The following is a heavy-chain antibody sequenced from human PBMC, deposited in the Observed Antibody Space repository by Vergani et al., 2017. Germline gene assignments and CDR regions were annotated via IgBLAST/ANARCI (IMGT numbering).Heavy chain of an antibody. CDR1: GGSISSYY. J-gene: IGHJ6*02. CDR3: AREGFYDNIRGTYRPPSYYGMGV. CDR2: IYYSGST. V-gene: IGHV4-59*01. Sequence: QVQLQESGPGLVKPSETLSLTCTVSGGSISSYYWSWIRQPPGKGLEWIGYIYYSGSTNDNPSLKSRVTISVDTSKNQFSLKLSSVTAADTAVYYCAREGFYDNIRGTYRPPSYYGMGVWDQGTKVTVAS. D-gene: IGHD3-16*02.